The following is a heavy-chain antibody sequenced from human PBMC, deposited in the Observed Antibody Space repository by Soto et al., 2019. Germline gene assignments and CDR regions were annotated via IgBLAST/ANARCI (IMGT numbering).Heavy chain of an antibody. V-gene: IGHV4-39*01. CDR2: ISYTGST. CDR1: GFFISSTIYY. D-gene: IGHD6-25*01. CDR3: ARPENSGQWAQFDY. Sequence: SQTLSLTATFSGFFISSTIYYLGWIRQPTGTGMEWIGTISYTGSTYNNPSLKSRVTISVHTYKRQVSLKLRSVPAQATAVYFCARPENSGQWAQFDYWRQGTPVTVSS. J-gene: IGHJ4*02.